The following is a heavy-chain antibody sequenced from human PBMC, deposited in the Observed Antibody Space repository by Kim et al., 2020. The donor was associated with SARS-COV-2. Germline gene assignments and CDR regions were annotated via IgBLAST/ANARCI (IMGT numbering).Heavy chain of an antibody. V-gene: IGHV3-30*18. CDR1: GFTFSSYG. D-gene: IGHD5-12*01. CDR2: ISYDGSNK. Sequence: GGSLRLSCAASGFTFSSYGMHWVRQAPGKGLEWVAVISYDGSNKYYADSVKGRFTISRDNSKNTLYLQMNSLRAEDTAVYYCAKEEGGLDPDQRGGQGTPGTVSS. J-gene: IGHJ4*02. CDR3: AKEEGGLDPDQR.